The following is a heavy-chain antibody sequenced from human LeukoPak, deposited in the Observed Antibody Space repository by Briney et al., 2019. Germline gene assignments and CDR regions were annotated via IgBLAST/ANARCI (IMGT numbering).Heavy chain of an antibody. CDR1: GYSISSGYY. CDR3: VRDSLTIVTTGDY. Sequence: SETLSLNCTVSGYSISSGYYWGWIRQPPGKGLEWIGSIYHTGSRYYNPSLKSRLTISVATSKNQFSLKLHSVTAADTAVYYCVRDSLTIVTTGDYWGQGTLVTVSS. V-gene: IGHV4-38-2*02. D-gene: IGHD4/OR15-4a*01. CDR2: IYHTGSR. J-gene: IGHJ4*02.